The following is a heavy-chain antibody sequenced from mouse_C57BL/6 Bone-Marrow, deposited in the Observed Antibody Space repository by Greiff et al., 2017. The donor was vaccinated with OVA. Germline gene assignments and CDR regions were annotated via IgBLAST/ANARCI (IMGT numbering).Heavy chain of an antibody. CDR2: IYPGSGST. D-gene: IGHD4-1*02. V-gene: IGHV1-55*01. CDR3: ARATGKAYAMDY. CDR1: GYTFTSYW. J-gene: IGHJ4*01. Sequence: VQLQQSGAELVKPGASVKMSCKASGYTFTSYWITWVKQRPGPGLEWIGDIYPGSGSTNYNEKFKSKATLTVDTSSSTAYMQLSSLTSEDSAVYYCARATGKAYAMDYWGQGTSVTVSS.